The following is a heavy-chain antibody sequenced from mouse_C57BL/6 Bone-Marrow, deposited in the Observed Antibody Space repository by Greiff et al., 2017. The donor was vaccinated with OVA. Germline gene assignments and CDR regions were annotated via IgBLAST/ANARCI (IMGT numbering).Heavy chain of an antibody. J-gene: IGHJ2*01. CDR2: ISDGGSYT. D-gene: IGHD2-4*01. Sequence: EVKVEESGGGLVKPGGSLKLSCAASGFTFSSYAMSWVRQTPEKRLEWVATISDGGSYTYYPDNVKGRFTISRDNAKNNLYLQMSHLKSEDTAMYYCARSYDYDFDYWGQGTTLTVSS. CDR3: ARSYDYDFDY. V-gene: IGHV5-4*03. CDR1: GFTFSSYA.